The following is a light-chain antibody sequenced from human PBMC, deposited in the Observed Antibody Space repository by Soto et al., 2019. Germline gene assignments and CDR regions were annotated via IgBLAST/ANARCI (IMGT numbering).Light chain of an antibody. Sequence: DVVMTQSPLSLSVTLGQPASISCRSSQSLVYSDGNTYLNWFQQRPGQSPRRLIYNVSNRDSGVPDRFSGSGSGTDFTLKISRVEAEDVGVYYCIQWAHWPYTFGQGTKLEIK. CDR3: IQWAHWPYT. CDR1: QSLVYSDGNTY. V-gene: IGKV2-30*01. J-gene: IGKJ2*01. CDR2: NVS.